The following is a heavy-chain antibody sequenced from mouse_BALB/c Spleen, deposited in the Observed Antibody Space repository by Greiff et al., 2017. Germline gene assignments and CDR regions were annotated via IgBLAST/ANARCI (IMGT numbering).Heavy chain of an antibody. D-gene: IGHD2-14*01. CDR3: ARDYRYDKYAMDY. CDR2: ISSGGST. Sequence: EVKVEESGGGLVKPGGSLKLSCAASGFTFSSYAMSWVRQTPEKRLEWVASISSGGSTYYPDSVKGRFTISRDNARNILYLQMSSLRSEDTAMYYCARDYRYDKYAMDYWGQGTSVTVSS. V-gene: IGHV5-6-5*01. J-gene: IGHJ4*01. CDR1: GFTFSSYA.